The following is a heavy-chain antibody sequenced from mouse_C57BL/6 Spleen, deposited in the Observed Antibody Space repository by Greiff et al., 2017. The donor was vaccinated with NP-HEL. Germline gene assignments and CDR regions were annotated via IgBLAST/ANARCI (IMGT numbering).Heavy chain of an antibody. D-gene: IGHD2-4*01. CDR3: ARRKNYYDYDESFDY. J-gene: IGHJ2*01. CDR2: INPYNGDT. Sequence: EVQLQQSGPELVKPGDSVKISCKASGYSFTGYFMNWVMQSHGKSLEWIGRINPYNGDTFYNQKFKGKATLTVDKSSSTAHMELRSLTSEDSAVYYCARRKNYYDYDESFDYWGQGTTLTVSS. V-gene: IGHV1-20*01. CDR1: GYSFTGYF.